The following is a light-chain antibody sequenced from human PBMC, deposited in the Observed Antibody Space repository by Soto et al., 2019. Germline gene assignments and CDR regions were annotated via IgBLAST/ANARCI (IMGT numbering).Light chain of an antibody. V-gene: IGKV3-11*01. CDR3: QQYDNLPLT. J-gene: IGKJ3*01. CDR2: DSS. CDR1: QRGVTY. Sequence: EIVLTQSPATLSLSPVERATLSCRASQRGVTYLAWYQQKPGQAPGLLIFDSSNWATGIPARFSGSGSGTEFTLTINSLQSEDFAVYFCQQYDNLPLTFGPGTKVDIK.